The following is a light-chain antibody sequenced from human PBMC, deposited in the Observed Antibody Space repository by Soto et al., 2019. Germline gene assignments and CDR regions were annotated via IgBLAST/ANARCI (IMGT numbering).Light chain of an antibody. J-gene: IGKJ2*01. Sequence: IQLTQSPSFLSASVGDRVTITCRASQGISSSFAWYQQKPGKAPNLLIYAASTLQSGVPSRFSGRGSGTEFTLTISSLQPEDFATYYCQQLNSYPHTFGQGTNLEIK. CDR1: QGISSS. CDR3: QQLNSYPHT. V-gene: IGKV1-9*01. CDR2: AAS.